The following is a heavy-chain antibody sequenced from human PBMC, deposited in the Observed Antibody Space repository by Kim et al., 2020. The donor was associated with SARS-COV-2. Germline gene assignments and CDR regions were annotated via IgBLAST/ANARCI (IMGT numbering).Heavy chain of an antibody. Sequence: SETLSLTCTVSGGSISSGGYYWSWIRQHPGKGLEWIGYIYYSGSTYYNPSLKSRVTISVDTSKNQFSLKLSSVTAADTAVYYCARDRRGSGSYHVWGQGTLVTVSS. V-gene: IGHV4-31*03. D-gene: IGHD3-10*01. CDR2: IYYSGST. CDR3: ARDRRGSGSYHV. CDR1: GGSISSGGYY. J-gene: IGHJ4*02.